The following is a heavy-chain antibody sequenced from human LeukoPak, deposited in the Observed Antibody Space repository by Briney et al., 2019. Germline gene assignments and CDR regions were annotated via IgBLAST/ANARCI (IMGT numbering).Heavy chain of an antibody. Sequence: PGGSLRLSCAASGFNFDDSIMHWVRQAPGKGLEWISVISWDGQSTYYADSMKGRFTISRDNSKSSLYLRMDSLRSDDTAFYYCVKESRGVGIDHWGQGTLVTVSS. V-gene: IGHV3-43*01. J-gene: IGHJ4*02. CDR1: GFNFDDSI. CDR2: ISWDGQST. CDR3: VKESRGVGIDH. D-gene: IGHD6-13*01.